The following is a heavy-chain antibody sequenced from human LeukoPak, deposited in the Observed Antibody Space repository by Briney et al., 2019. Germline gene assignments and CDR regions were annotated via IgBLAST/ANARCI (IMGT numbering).Heavy chain of an antibody. J-gene: IGHJ5*02. D-gene: IGHD3-10*02. CDR3: ARAVQGGKPYNWFDP. CDR2: INPNSGGT. Sequence: ASVKVSCKASGYTFTGYYMHWVRQAPGQGLEWMGWINPNSGGTNYAQKFQGRVTMTRDTSTSTVYMELSSLRSEDTAVYYCARAVQGGKPYNWFDPWGQGTLVAVSS. V-gene: IGHV1-2*02. CDR1: GYTFTGYY.